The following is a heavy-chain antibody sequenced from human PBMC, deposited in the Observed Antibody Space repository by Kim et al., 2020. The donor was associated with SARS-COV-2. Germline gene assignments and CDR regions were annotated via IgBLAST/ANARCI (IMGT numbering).Heavy chain of an antibody. J-gene: IGHJ4*02. D-gene: IGHD3-10*01. CDR3: ARLFATGTYRVILHY. Sequence: SETLSLTCTVSGGSISSSGYYWGWIRQPPGKGLEYIGSILYSGNTYYNPSLKTRVTISVDTSKNQFSLNLSAVTAADTAVYYCARLFATGTYRVILHYWSQGTLVTVTA. V-gene: IGHV4-39*01. CDR2: ILYSGNT. CDR1: GGSISSSGYY.